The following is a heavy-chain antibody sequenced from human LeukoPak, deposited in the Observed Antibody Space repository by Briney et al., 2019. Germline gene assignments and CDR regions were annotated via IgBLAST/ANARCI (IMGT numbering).Heavy chain of an antibody. CDR3: ARAGLRSCNGDSCYSHYMDV. J-gene: IGHJ6*03. D-gene: IGHD2-15*01. CDR2: INHSGST. V-gene: IGHV4-34*01. CDR1: GGSFSGYY. Sequence: SETLSLTCAVYGGSFSGYYWSWIRQPPGKGLEWIGEINHSGSTNYNPSLKSRVTISVDTSKNQFSLKLSSVTAADTALYYCARAGLRSCNGDSCYSHYMDVWGKGTTVTVSS.